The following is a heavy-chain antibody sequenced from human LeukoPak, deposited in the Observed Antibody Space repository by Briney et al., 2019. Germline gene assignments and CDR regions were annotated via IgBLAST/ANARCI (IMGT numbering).Heavy chain of an antibody. CDR3: TRDGGSFCDFGY. V-gene: IGHV3-64*02. Sequence: GGSLRLSCAASGFTFSSYFMHWVRQAPGKGLEYVSVINTDGRITYYADSVKGRFTISRDNSKNTVYLQMGSLRGDDMAVYYCTRDGGSFCDFGYWGQGALVTVSS. CDR2: INTDGRIT. J-gene: IGHJ4*02. D-gene: IGHD1-26*01. CDR1: GFTFSSYF.